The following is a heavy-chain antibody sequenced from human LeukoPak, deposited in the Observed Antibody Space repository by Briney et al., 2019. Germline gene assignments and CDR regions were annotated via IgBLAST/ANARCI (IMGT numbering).Heavy chain of an antibody. CDR1: GYTFTGYF. J-gene: IGHJ4*02. Sequence: ASVKVSCKSSGYTFTGYFMHWVRQAPGQGLEWMGWINPNSGGTSYLQNFQGRVTMTRDTSISTAYMDLSRLRSDDTAVYYCARGRPGDYFDYWGQGTLVTVSS. V-gene: IGHV1-2*02. D-gene: IGHD6-25*01. CDR3: ARGRPGDYFDY. CDR2: INPNSGGT.